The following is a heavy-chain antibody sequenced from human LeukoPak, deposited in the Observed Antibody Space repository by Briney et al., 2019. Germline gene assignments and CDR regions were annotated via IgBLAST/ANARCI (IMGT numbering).Heavy chain of an antibody. Sequence: GSSVKVSCKASEGTFSSYAISWVRQAPGQGLEWMGGIIPIPGIANYAQKFQGRVTITADKSMSTVYMELSSLRSEDTAMYYCARDLELRGAWGQGTLVTVPS. V-gene: IGHV1-69*04. D-gene: IGHD3-10*01. J-gene: IGHJ4*02. CDR2: IIPIPGIA. CDR3: ARDLELRGA. CDR1: EGTFSSYA.